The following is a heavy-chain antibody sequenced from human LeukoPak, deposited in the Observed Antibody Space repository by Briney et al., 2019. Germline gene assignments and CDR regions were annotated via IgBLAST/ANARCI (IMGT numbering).Heavy chain of an antibody. V-gene: IGHV4-31*03. D-gene: IGHD4-23*01. CDR3: ARQGLRGNQGFDY. Sequence: SQTLSLTCTVSGGSISSGGYYWSWIRQHPGKGLEWIGYIYYSGSTYYNPSLKSRVTISVGTSKNQFSLKLSSVTAADTAVYYCARQGLRGNQGFDYWGQGTLVTVSS. CDR2: IYYSGST. J-gene: IGHJ4*02. CDR1: GGSISSGGYY.